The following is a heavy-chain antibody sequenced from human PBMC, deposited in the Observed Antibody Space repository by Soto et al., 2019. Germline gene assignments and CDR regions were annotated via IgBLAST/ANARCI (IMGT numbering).Heavy chain of an antibody. Sequence: GGSLRLSCTASGFTFGDYAMSWFRQAPGKGLEWVGFIRSKAYGGTTEYAASVKGRFTISRDDSKSIAYLQMNSLKTEDTAVYYCTRDPDCSGGSCYRYYYYYMDVWGKGTTVTVS. CDR2: IRSKAYGGTT. V-gene: IGHV3-49*03. CDR3: TRDPDCSGGSCYRYYYYYMDV. J-gene: IGHJ6*03. CDR1: GFTFGDYA. D-gene: IGHD2-15*01.